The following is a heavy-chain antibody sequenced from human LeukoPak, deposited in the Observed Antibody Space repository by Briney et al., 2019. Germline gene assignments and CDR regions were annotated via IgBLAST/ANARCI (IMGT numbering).Heavy chain of an antibody. CDR1: GFTFSSYG. V-gene: IGHV3-30*18. J-gene: IGHJ3*02. D-gene: IGHD2-8*02. CDR2: ISYDGSNK. CDR3: AKLPVLFTTLDFFDI. Sequence: GGSLRLSCAASGFTFSSYGMHWVRQAPGKGLEWVAVISYDGSNKYYADSVKGRFTISRDNSKNTLYLQMNSLRAEDTAVYYCAKLPVLFTTLDFFDIGGKGKMVPVFS.